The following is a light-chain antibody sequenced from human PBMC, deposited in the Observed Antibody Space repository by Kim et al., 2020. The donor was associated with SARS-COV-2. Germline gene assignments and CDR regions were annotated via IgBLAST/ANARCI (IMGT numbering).Light chain of an antibody. CDR3: PVWDSSSDHRV. V-gene: IGLV3-21*04. CDR2: YDS. CDR1: NIGSKS. J-gene: IGLJ3*02. Sequence: SYELTQPPSVSVAPGKTARITCGGNNIGSKSVHWYQQKPGQAPVLVIYYDSDRPSGIPERFSGSNSGNTATLTISRVAAGDEADYYCPVWDSSSDHRVFG.